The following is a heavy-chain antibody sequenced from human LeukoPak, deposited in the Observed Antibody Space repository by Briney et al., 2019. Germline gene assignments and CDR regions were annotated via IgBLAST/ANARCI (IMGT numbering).Heavy chain of an antibody. CDR3: ASGLAKVTFDY. CDR1: GDSSNIYS. J-gene: IGHJ4*02. D-gene: IGHD4-11*01. V-gene: IGHV4-59*01. Sequence: SETLSLTCAVSGDSSNIYSWNWIRQSPGKGLEWIAYVYYSGTTNYNPSLENRVAVLLDLSRHRFSLRLNSVTAADTAVYFCASGLAKVTFDYWGQGTLVTVSS. CDR2: VYYSGTT.